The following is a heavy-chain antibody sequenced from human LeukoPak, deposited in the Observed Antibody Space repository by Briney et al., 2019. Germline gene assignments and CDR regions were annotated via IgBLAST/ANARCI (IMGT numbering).Heavy chain of an antibody. CDR2: IIPILGIA. CDR3: ATSNYYGSGAT. D-gene: IGHD3-10*01. V-gene: IGHV1-69*04. Sequence: SVKVSCKASGGTFSSYAISWVRQAPGQGLEWMGRIIPILGIANYAQKFQGSVTITADKSTSTAYMELSSLRSEDTAVYYCATSNYYGSGATWGQGTLVTVSS. CDR1: GGTFSSYA. J-gene: IGHJ5*02.